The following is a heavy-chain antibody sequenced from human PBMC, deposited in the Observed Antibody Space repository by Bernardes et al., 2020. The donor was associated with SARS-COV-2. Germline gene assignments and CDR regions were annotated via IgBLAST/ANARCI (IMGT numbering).Heavy chain of an antibody. CDR3: ARHSPGFGDLLRPALDY. CDR1: GGSISSSSYY. D-gene: IGHD3-10*01. CDR2: IYYSGST. Sequence: SETLSLTCTVSGGSISSSSYYWGWIRQPPGKGLEWIGNIYYSGSTYYNPSLKSRVTISVDTSKNQFSLKLSSVTAADTAVYYCARHSPGFGDLLRPALDYWGQGTLVTVSS. V-gene: IGHV4-39*01. J-gene: IGHJ4*02.